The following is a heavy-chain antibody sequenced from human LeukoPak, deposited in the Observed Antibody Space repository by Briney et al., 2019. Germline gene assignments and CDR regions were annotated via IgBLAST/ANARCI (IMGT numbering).Heavy chain of an antibody. CDR2: ISHSGDT. CDR1: GVSISGHY. D-gene: IGHD6-19*01. J-gene: IGHJ4*02. V-gene: IGHV4-59*08. Sequence: SETLSLTCSVSGVSISGHYWSWIRLPPGKGMEWIGYISHSGDTRYSPSLKSRVTISLDTSKNQFSLTLNSVTAADTAVYYCARQPISGWDFDYWGQGTLVTVSS. CDR3: ARQPISGWDFDY.